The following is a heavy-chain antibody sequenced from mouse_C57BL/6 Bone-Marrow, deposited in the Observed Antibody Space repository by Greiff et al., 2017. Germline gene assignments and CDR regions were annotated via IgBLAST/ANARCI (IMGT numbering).Heavy chain of an antibody. Sequence: EVMLVESGGDLVKPGGSLKLSCAASGFTFSSYGMSWVRQTPDKRLEWVATISSGGSYTYYPDSVKGRFTISRDNAKNTLYLQMSSLKSEDTAMYYCASHGSRRDYWGQGTTLTVSS. CDR3: ASHGSRRDY. J-gene: IGHJ2*01. CDR2: ISSGGSYT. D-gene: IGHD1-1*01. V-gene: IGHV5-6*01. CDR1: GFTFSSYG.